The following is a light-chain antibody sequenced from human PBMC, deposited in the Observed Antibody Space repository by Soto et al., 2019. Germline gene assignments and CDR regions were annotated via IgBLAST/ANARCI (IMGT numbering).Light chain of an antibody. Sequence: EIVLTQSPGTLSLSPGERATLSCRASQSVSSSYLAWYQQKPGQAPRLLIYGASSRATGIPDRFSGSGSGTDFTLTISRLEPEDFAVYYCQQYGTDLENTFCQGTKLEIK. V-gene: IGKV3-20*01. CDR1: QSVSSSY. J-gene: IGKJ2*01. CDR3: QQYGTDLENT. CDR2: GAS.